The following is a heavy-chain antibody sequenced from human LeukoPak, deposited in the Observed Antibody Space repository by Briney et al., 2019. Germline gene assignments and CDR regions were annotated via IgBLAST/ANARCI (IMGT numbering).Heavy chain of an antibody. CDR1: GGSFSGYY. V-gene: IGHV4-34*01. J-gene: IGHJ4*02. Sequence: SETLSLTCAVYGGSFSGYYWSWIRQPPGKGLEWIGEINHSGSTNYNPSLKSRVTISEDTSKNQFYLKLSSVTAADTAVYYCARVAVAGMSFDYWGQGTPVTVSS. D-gene: IGHD6-19*01. CDR2: INHSGST. CDR3: ARVAVAGMSFDY.